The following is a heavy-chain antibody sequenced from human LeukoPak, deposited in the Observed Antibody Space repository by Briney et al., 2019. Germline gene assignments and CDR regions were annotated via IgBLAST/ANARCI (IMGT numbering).Heavy chain of an antibody. CDR3: ARGGYYDSSGYYYVGYFHH. Sequence: GGSLRLSCAASGFTFSSYEMNWVRQAPGKGLEWLSYISSSGSAIYYADSVKGRSIMSRDNAKNSLYLQMNSLRAEDTAVYYCARGGYYDSSGYYYVGYFHHWGQGTLVTVSS. J-gene: IGHJ1*01. V-gene: IGHV3-48*03. CDR2: ISSSGSAI. CDR1: GFTFSSYE. D-gene: IGHD3-22*01.